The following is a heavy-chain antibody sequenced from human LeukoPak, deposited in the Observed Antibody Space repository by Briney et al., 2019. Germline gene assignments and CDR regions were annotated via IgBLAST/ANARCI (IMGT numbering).Heavy chain of an antibody. D-gene: IGHD3-16*02. CDR2: ISVSGTTM. V-gene: IGHV3-11*04. CDR1: GFTVSSNY. J-gene: IGHJ4*02. Sequence: GGSLRLSCAASGFTVSSNYMSWVRQAPGKGLEWISYISVSGTTMYYADSVKGRFTISRDNAKNSLYLQMNNLRAEDTAVYYCASRRLRLGELSLYFEYWGQGTLVTVSS. CDR3: ASRRLRLGELSLYFEY.